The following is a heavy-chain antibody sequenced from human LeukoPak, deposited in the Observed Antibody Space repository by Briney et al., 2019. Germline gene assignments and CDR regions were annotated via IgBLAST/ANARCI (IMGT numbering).Heavy chain of an antibody. CDR1: GGSISSSSYY. CDR3: ARGPSDPSIAVADPPDY. Sequence: PSETLSLTCTVSGGSISSSSYYWGWIRQPPGKGLEWIGSIYYSGSTYYNPSLKSRVTISVDTSKNQFSLKLSSVTAADTAVYYCARGPSDPSIAVADPPDYWGQGTLVTVSS. V-gene: IGHV4-39*07. CDR2: IYYSGST. J-gene: IGHJ4*02. D-gene: IGHD6-19*01.